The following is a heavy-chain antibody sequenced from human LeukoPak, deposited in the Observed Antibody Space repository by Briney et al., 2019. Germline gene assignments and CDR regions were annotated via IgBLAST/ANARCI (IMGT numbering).Heavy chain of an antibody. Sequence: SETLSLTCTVSGGSISSYYWSWIRQPPGKGLEWIGYIYYSGSTNYNPSLKSRVTISVDTSKNQFSLKLSSVTAADTAVYYCARETTYYYGSTVADDAFDIWGQGTMVTVSS. V-gene: IGHV4-59*12. D-gene: IGHD3-10*01. J-gene: IGHJ3*02. CDR2: IYYSGST. CDR1: GGSISSYY. CDR3: ARETTYYYGSTVADDAFDI.